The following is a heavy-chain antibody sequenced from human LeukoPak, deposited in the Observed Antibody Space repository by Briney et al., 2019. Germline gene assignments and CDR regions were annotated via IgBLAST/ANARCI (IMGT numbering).Heavy chain of an antibody. V-gene: IGHV3-48*03. CDR3: AKSGERRRPYYFDY. Sequence: GGSLRLSCAASGFTFSTYEMNWVRQAPGKGLEWVSYISTDGITIYYADSVKGRFTVSRDNAKNSLYLHMNTLRAEDTAVYYCAKSGERRRPYYFDYWGQGTLVTVSS. J-gene: IGHJ4*02. CDR2: ISTDGITI. D-gene: IGHD3-10*01. CDR1: GFTFSTYE.